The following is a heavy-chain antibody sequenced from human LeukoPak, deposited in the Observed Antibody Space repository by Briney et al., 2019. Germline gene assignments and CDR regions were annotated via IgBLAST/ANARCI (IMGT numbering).Heavy chain of an antibody. Sequence: ASVKVSCKASGYTFTSYAMHWVRQAPGQRLEWMGWINPNSGGTNYAQKFQGRVTMTRDTSISTAYMELSRLRSDDTAVYYCARATPYDYLDDWGQGTLVTVSS. CDR2: INPNSGGT. V-gene: IGHV1-2*02. J-gene: IGHJ4*02. CDR3: ARATPYDYLDD. CDR1: GYTFTSYA. D-gene: IGHD3-16*01.